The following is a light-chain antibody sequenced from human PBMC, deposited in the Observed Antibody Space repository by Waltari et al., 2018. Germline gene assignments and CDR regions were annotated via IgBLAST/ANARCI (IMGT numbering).Light chain of an antibody. CDR3: QQYNSYST. CDR2: KTS. J-gene: IGKJ2*01. CDR1: NTLNTW. V-gene: IGKV1-5*03. Sequence: DIEMTQSPSFLSASVGDRVTITCRASNTLNTWLAWYKHKPGKPPRVLIYKTSTLETGVPSRFSGSASGTEFTLTISSLQPDDSATYYCQQYNSYSTFGQGTKLEIK.